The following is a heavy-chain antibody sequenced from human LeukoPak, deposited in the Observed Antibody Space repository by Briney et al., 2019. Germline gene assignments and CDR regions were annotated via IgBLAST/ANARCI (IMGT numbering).Heavy chain of an antibody. J-gene: IGHJ4*02. CDR3: ARGFLSDKQWLALGLFDY. D-gene: IGHD6-19*01. Sequence: GGSLRLSCAASGFTFDDYAMHWVRQAPGKGLEWVANIKQDGSVKNSVDSMKGRFTISRDNAKNSLYLQMNSLRAEDTAVYYCARGFLSDKQWLALGLFDYWGQGTLVTVSS. V-gene: IGHV3-7*01. CDR2: IKQDGSVK. CDR1: GFTFDDYA.